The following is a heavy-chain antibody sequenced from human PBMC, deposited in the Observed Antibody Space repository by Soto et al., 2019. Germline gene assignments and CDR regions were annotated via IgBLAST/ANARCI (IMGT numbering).Heavy chain of an antibody. Sequence: GGSLRLSCAASGFTFSSYAMSWVRQAPGKGLEWVAVISYDGSNTYYADSVKGRFTISRDNSKNTLYLQMNSLRAEDTAVYYCARDSASGYDLFHYFDYWGQGTLVTVSS. V-gene: IGHV3-30*04. CDR1: GFTFSSYA. J-gene: IGHJ4*02. CDR2: ISYDGSNT. CDR3: ARDSASGYDLFHYFDY. D-gene: IGHD5-12*01.